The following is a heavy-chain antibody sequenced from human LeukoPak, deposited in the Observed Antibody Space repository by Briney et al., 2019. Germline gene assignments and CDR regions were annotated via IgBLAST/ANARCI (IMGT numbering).Heavy chain of an antibody. CDR3: AKDRVVIMPASLNY. V-gene: IGHV3-23*01. J-gene: IGHJ4*02. CDR2: ISGSGDDT. D-gene: IGHD2-21*01. Sequence: GGSLRLSCAASGFTFSSYAMSWVRQVPGTGLEWVSAISGSGDDTYYADFVKGRFTISRDNSKNTLYLQMNSLRAEDTAAYYCAKDRVVIMPASLNYWGQGTLVTVSS. CDR1: GFTFSSYA.